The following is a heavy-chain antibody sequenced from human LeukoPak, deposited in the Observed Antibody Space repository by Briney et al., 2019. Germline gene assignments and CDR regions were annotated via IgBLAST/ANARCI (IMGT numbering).Heavy chain of an antibody. CDR2: ISSSSSTI. D-gene: IGHD2-15*01. Sequence: GGSLRLSCAASGFRFSDFTMTWVRQAPGKGLEWVSYISSSSSTIYYADSVKGRFTISRDNAKNSLYLQMNSLRDEDTAVYYCARDGCSGGSCYFMGDFDYWGQGTLVTVSS. CDR1: GFRFSDFT. CDR3: ARDGCSGGSCYFMGDFDY. V-gene: IGHV3-48*02. J-gene: IGHJ4*02.